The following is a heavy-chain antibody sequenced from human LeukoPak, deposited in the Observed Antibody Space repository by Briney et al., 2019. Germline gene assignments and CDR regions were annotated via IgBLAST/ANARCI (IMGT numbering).Heavy chain of an antibody. CDR2: ISSSSSYI. D-gene: IGHD2-15*01. CDR3: ARFGYCSGGSCY. CDR1: GFTFSSYS. Sequence: TGGSLRLSCAASGFTFSSYSMNWVRQAPGKGLEWVSSISSSSSYIYYADSVKGRFTISRDDAKNSLYLQMNSLRAEDTAVYYCARFGYCSGGSCYWGQGTLVTVSS. V-gene: IGHV3-21*01. J-gene: IGHJ4*02.